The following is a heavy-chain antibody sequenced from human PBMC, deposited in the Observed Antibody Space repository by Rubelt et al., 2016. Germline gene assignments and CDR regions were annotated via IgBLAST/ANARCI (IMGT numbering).Heavy chain of an antibody. V-gene: IGHV3-23*01. CDR1: GFTFSTYG. D-gene: IGHD6-13*01. Sequence: PGGSLRLSCAASGFTFSTYGMTWVRQAPGKGLEWVSSFSNAAGGTTFYADPVKGRFTISRDTSKNTLYLQMSSLRAEEPAVYYCAKVAIAAPTLDYWGQGTLVTVSS. CDR2: FSNAAGGTT. CDR3: AKVAIAAPTLDY. J-gene: IGHJ4*02.